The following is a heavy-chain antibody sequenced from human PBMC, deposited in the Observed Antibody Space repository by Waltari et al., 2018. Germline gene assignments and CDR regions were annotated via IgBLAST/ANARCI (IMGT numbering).Heavy chain of an antibody. CDR2: RNPNSGGT. CDR1: GYTFTGYY. D-gene: IGHD6-19*01. CDR3: ARGYSSGWYGGDWFDP. V-gene: IGHV1-2*02. Sequence: QVQLVQSGAEVKKPGASVKVSCKASGYTFTGYYMHWVRQAPGQGLEWRGGRNPNSGGTSYAQKCQGRVTRTRDTSISTAYMELSRLRSDDTAVYYCARGYSSGWYGGDWFDPWGQGTLVTVSS. J-gene: IGHJ5*02.